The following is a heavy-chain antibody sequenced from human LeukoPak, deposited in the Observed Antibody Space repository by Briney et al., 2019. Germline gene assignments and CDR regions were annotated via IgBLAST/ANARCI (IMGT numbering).Heavy chain of an antibody. Sequence: GGSLRLSCAASGFTFSSYGMHWVRQAPCKGLEWVAFIRYDGSNKYYADSVKGRFTISRDNSKNTLYLQMNSLRAEDTAVYYCARDNEIVVVPAAINFDYWGQGTLVTVSS. D-gene: IGHD2-2*01. J-gene: IGHJ4*02. CDR2: IRYDGSNK. V-gene: IGHV3-30*02. CDR3: ARDNEIVVVPAAINFDY. CDR1: GFTFSSYG.